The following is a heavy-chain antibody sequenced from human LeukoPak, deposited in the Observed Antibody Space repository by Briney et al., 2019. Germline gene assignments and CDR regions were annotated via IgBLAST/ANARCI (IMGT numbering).Heavy chain of an antibody. V-gene: IGHV3-66*01. CDR2: IYSGGAT. CDR3: AYHSSSWLYFDY. Sequence: GGSLRLSCAASGFTVSSSYMSWVRQAPGKGLEWVSVIYSGGATYYAGSVKGRFTISRDNSKNTLYLQMNSLRAEDTAVYFCAYHSSSWLYFDYWGQGTLVTVSS. D-gene: IGHD6-13*01. CDR1: GFTVSSSY. J-gene: IGHJ4*02.